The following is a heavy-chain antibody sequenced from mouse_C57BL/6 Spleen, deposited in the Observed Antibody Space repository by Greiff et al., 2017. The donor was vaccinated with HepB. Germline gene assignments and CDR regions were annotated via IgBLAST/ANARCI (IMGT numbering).Heavy chain of an antibody. CDR2: IYPRSGNT. J-gene: IGHJ2*01. V-gene: IGHV1-81*01. CDR3: ARSESVLLRYPYYFDY. D-gene: IGHD1-1*01. Sequence: VQLQQSGAELARPGASVKLSCKASGYTFTSYGISWVKQRTGQGLEWIGEIYPRSGNTYYNEKFKGKATLTADKSSSTAYMELRSLTSEDSAVYFCARSESVLLRYPYYFDYWGQGTTLTVSS. CDR1: GYTFTSYG.